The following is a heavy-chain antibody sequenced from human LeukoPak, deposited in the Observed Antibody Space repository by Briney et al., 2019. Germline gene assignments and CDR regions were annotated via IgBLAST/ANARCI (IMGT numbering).Heavy chain of an antibody. Sequence: GGSLRLSCAASGFIFSDYAMSWVRQAPGKGPEWVAAISGNGVTPFYADSMKGRFTVSRDNSRNTLYLQITRLSADDTAVYYCVKCHYDPFDPWGQGTRVTVSS. CDR2: ISGNGVTP. CDR3: VKCHYDPFDP. V-gene: IGHV3-23*01. D-gene: IGHD3-22*01. CDR1: GFIFSDYA. J-gene: IGHJ5*02.